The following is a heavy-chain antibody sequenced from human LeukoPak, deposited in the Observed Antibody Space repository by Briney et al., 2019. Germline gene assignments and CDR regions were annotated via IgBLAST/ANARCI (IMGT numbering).Heavy chain of an antibody. Sequence: GASVKVSCKASGYTFTDYVMHWVRQAPGQRLEWMGWTNAGNGNTKYSQKFQGRVTITRDTSASTAYMELSSLRSEDTAVYYCARDSGVNGLLWFGDFDYWGQGTLVTVSS. CDR1: GYTFTDYV. D-gene: IGHD3-10*01. J-gene: IGHJ4*02. CDR3: ARDSGVNGLLWFGDFDY. V-gene: IGHV1-3*01. CDR2: TNAGNGNT.